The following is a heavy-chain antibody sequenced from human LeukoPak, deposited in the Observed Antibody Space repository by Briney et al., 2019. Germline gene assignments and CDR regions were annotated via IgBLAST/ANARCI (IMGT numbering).Heavy chain of an antibody. J-gene: IGHJ4*02. Sequence: GASVKVSCKASGGTFSSYAISWVRQAPGQGLEWMGGIIPIFGTANYAQKFQGRVTITADESTSTAYMELSRLRSDDTAVYYCARVEPGYGPYYFDYWGQGTLVTVSS. CDR3: ARVEPGYGPYYFDY. CDR2: IIPIFGTA. D-gene: IGHD5-18*01. V-gene: IGHV1-69*13. CDR1: GGTFSSYA.